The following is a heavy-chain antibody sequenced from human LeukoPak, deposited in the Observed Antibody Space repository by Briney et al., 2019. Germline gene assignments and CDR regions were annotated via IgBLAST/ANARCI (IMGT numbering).Heavy chain of an antibody. CDR2: ISPSGAST. CDR1: GYTFTRYY. J-gene: IGHJ3*01. D-gene: IGHD1/OR15-1a*01. V-gene: IGHV1-46*01. Sequence: ASVKVSCTASGYTFTRYYMHWVRQAPGQGLEWMGIISPSGASTSYAQKFQGRVTMTRDTSTSTVYMELSSLRAEDTAVYYCVRGSQQHSRWGQGTLVSVSS. CDR3: VRGSQQHSR.